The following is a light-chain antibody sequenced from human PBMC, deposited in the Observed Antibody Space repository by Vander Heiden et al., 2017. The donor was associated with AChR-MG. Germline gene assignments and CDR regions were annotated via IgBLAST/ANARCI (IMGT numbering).Light chain of an antibody. CDR2: RNN. Sequence: SVLTQPPSASGTPGQRVTIPCSGSSANLGSNYVYWYQQLPGTAPKLLIYRNNQRPSGVPDRFSGSKSGTSASLAISGLRSEDEADYYCAAWDDSLSGPVFGGGTKLTVL. CDR1: SANLGSNY. J-gene: IGLJ2*01. V-gene: IGLV1-47*01. CDR3: AAWDDSLSGPV.